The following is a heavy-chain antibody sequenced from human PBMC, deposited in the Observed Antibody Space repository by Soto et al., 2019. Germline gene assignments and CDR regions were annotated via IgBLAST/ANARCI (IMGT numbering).Heavy chain of an antibody. Sequence: PSETLSLTCTVSGGSISSGEYYWTWIRQPPGKGLGWIGYIYYSGSTSYNPSLKSRVTISLDTSKNQFSLKLSSVTAADTAVYYCGRSLPHYEINGYRKYFQLSDPGTLGTVSS. CDR2: IYYSGST. CDR1: GGSISSGEYY. V-gene: IGHV4-61*08. D-gene: IGHD3-22*01. J-gene: IGHJ1*01. CDR3: GRSLPHYEINGYRKYFQL.